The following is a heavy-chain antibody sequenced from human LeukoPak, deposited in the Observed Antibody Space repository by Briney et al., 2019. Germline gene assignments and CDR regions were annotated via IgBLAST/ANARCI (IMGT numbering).Heavy chain of an antibody. CDR1: EYTFTSYA. D-gene: IGHD2-2*01. Sequence: ASVKVSCKASEYTFTSYAMNWVRQAPGQGLEWMGWINTYTGNPTYAQGFTGRFVFSLDTSVSTAYLQISSLKAEDTAVYYCVRQYCSSTSCYYRTYFDYWGQGTLVTVSS. V-gene: IGHV7-4-1*02. CDR2: INTYTGNP. CDR3: VRQYCSSTSCYYRTYFDY. J-gene: IGHJ4*02.